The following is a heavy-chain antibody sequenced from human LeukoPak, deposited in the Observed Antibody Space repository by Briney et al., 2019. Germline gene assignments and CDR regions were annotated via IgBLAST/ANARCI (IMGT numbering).Heavy chain of an antibody. CDR2: IIPIFGTA. CDR1: GYTFTSYD. D-gene: IGHD6-13*01. CDR3: ARAGSSSWYGDNWFDP. Sequence: GASVKVSCKASGYTFTSYDINWVRQAPGQGLEWMGGIIPIFGTANYAQKFQGRVTITADESTSTAYMELSSLRSEDTAVYYCARAGSSSWYGDNWFDPWGQGTLVTVSS. J-gene: IGHJ5*02. V-gene: IGHV1-69*13.